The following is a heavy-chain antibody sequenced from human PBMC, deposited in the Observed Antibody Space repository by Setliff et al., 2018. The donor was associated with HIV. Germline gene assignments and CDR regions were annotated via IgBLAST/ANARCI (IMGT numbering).Heavy chain of an antibody. CDR1: GFTVSSNY. J-gene: IGHJ4*02. CDR3: ARLARGLPAFDS. CDR2: IYSGGST. V-gene: IGHV3-53*01. D-gene: IGHD3-3*02. Sequence: GGSLRLSCAASGFTVSSNYMSWVRQAPGKGLEWVSVIYSGGSTYYADSVKGRFTISRDNAKNSLYLQMNSLRAEDTAVYYCARLARGLPAFDSWGQGILVTVSS.